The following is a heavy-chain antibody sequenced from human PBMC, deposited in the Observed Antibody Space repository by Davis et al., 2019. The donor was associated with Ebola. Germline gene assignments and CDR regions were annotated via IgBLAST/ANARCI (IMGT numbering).Heavy chain of an antibody. V-gene: IGHV3-23*01. CDR1: GFTFSSYA. J-gene: IGHJ4*02. CDR3: AKGTSNHHHMGDY. Sequence: GESLKISCAASGFTFSSYAMSWVRQAPGKGLEWVSAISGSGGSTYYADSVKGRFTISRDNSKNTLYLQMNSLRAEDTAVYYCAKGTSNHHHMGDYWGQGTLVTVSS. CDR2: ISGSGGST. D-gene: IGHD1-1*01.